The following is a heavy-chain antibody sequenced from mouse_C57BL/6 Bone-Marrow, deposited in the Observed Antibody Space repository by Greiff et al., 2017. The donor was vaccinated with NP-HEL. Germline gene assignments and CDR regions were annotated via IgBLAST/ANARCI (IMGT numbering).Heavy chain of an antibody. V-gene: IGHV1-82*01. CDR2: IYPGDGDT. D-gene: IGHD1-1*01. Sequence: VMLVESGPELVKPGASVKISCKASGYAFSSSWMNWVKQRPGQGLEWIGRIYPGDGDTNYNGKFKGKATLTADKSSSTAYMQLSSLTSEDSAVYFCARGDYYGSNWYFDVWGTGTTVTVSS. J-gene: IGHJ1*03. CDR3: ARGDYYGSNWYFDV. CDR1: GYAFSSSW.